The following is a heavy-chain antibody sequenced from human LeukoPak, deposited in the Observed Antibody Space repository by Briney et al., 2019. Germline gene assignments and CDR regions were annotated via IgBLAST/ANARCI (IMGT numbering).Heavy chain of an antibody. CDR2: IYYSGNT. Sequence: SETLSLTCTVSGGSVSSGSYYWRWLRQPPGKGLEWIGYIYYSGNTNYNPSLKSRVTISVDTSKNQFSLKLSSVTAADTAVYYCAREGPYYGSGSPAPAYYYYGMDVWGQGTTVTVSS. D-gene: IGHD3-10*01. CDR3: AREGPYYGSGSPAPAYYYYGMDV. J-gene: IGHJ6*02. CDR1: GGSVSSGSYY. V-gene: IGHV4-61*01.